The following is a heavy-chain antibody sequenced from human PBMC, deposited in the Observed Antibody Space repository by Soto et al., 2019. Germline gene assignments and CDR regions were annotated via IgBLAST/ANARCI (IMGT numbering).Heavy chain of an antibody. V-gene: IGHV1-18*01. CDR2: ISAHNGNT. Sequence: QVHLVQSGAEVKKPGASVKVSCKGSGYAFTTYGITWVRQAPGQGLEWMGWISAHNGNTNYAQKLQGRVTVTRDTSTSTAYMALRSLRSDATAVYYCARGRDGDYWGQGALVTVSS. CDR3: ARGRDGDY. D-gene: IGHD6-6*01. J-gene: IGHJ4*02. CDR1: GYAFTTYG.